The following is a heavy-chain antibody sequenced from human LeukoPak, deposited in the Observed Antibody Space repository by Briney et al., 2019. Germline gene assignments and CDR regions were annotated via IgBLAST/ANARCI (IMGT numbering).Heavy chain of an antibody. CDR1: GYTFTSYA. V-gene: IGHV7-4-1*02. D-gene: IGHD3-10*01. CDR3: ARVGERAYYGSGSYLDY. J-gene: IGHJ4*02. Sequence: ASVKVSCKASGYTFTSYAMNWVRQAPGQGLEWMGWINTNTGNPTYAQGFTGRFVFSLDTSVSTAYLQISSLKAEDTAVYYCARVGERAYYGSGSYLDYWGQGTLVTVSS. CDR2: INTNTGNP.